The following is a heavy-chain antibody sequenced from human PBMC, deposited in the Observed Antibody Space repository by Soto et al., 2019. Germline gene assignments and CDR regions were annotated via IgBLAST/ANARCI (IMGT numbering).Heavy chain of an antibody. J-gene: IGHJ4*02. CDR3: ARQGSSYSSSDYFDY. Sequence: SETLSLTCTVSGGSISSSSYYWGWIRQPPGKGLEWIGSIYYSGSTYYNPSLKSRVTISVDTSKNQFSLKLSSVTAADTAVYYCARQGSSYSSSDYFDYWGQGTLVTVSS. CDR1: GGSISSSSYY. D-gene: IGHD6-6*01. CDR2: IYYSGST. V-gene: IGHV4-39*01.